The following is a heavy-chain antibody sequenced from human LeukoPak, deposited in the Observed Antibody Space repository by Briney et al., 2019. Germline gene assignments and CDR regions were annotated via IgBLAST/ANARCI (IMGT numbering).Heavy chain of an antibody. J-gene: IGHJ4*02. CDR3: ASNYGG. CDR1: GFTFSRHG. CDR2: IKQDGSEK. Sequence: GRSLRLSCAASGFTFSRHGVHWVRQAPGKGLEWVANIKQDGSEKYYVDSVRGRFTISRDNAKNSLSLQMNSLRAEDTAVYYCASNYGGWGQGTLVTVSS. D-gene: IGHD4-11*01. V-gene: IGHV3-7*03.